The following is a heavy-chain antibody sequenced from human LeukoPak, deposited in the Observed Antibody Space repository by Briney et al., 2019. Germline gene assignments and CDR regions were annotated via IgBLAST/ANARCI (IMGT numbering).Heavy chain of an antibody. CDR1: GGSISSGSYY. D-gene: IGHD2-2*02. V-gene: IGHV4-61*02. Sequence: SQTLSLTCTVSGGSISSGSYYWSWIRQPAGKGLECLGRIYTSGSAKYNPSLRSRVTISVDMSKNQFSLNLSSVTAADTAVYYCVVVPAAIRNSVWLDPWGQGTLVTVSS. CDR2: IYTSGSA. CDR3: VVVPAAIRNSVWLDP. J-gene: IGHJ5*02.